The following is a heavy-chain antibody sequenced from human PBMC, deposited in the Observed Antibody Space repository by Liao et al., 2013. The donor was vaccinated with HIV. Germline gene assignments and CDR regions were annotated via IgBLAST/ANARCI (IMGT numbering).Heavy chain of an antibody. CDR3: AREGRNSGYVSEGPPKTSFDS. CDR1: GGSISSGGYS. D-gene: IGHD3-22*01. Sequence: QVQLQQWGAGLLKPSQTLSLTCAVSGGSISSGGYSWTWVRQPPGKGLEWLGEIDHTGSTKYNPSLKSRVTISVDTSKNQFSLKLNSVTAADTAVYFXAREGRNSGYVSEGPPKTSFDSWGQGTLVTVSS. V-gene: IGHV4-30-4*07. J-gene: IGHJ4*02. CDR2: IDHTGST.